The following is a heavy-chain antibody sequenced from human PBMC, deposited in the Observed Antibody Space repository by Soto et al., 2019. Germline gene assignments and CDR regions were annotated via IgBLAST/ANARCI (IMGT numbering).Heavy chain of an antibody. V-gene: IGHV1-46*01. D-gene: IGHD6-13*01. Sequence: QVQLVQSGAEVKNPGASVKVSCKASGYTFTNYYIHWVRQAPGQGLEWMAIINPNGGSTNYAQKFQGRVTLARDTFTSTVCMELSSLRSEDTAIYYCARGLAAGDYWGQGTLVTVSS. CDR1: GYTFTNYY. CDR2: INPNGGST. J-gene: IGHJ4*02. CDR3: ARGLAAGDY.